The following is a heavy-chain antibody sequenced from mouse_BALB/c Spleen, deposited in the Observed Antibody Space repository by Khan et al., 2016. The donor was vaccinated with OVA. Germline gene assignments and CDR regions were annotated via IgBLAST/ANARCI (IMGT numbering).Heavy chain of an antibody. CDR2: IDPYYGGT. V-gene: IGHV1-39*01. D-gene: IGHD3-2*02. CDR3: ARGGCGPSYAMQY. Sequence: EVQLQESGPELEKPGASVKISWKASGYSFTGFNMNWVKQSNGKSLEWIGNIDPYYGGTLYNQKFKGKATLTVDKSSSTAYMQHKSLTSDDSAVYYRARGGCGPSYAMQYWGQGTSVTVSS. CDR1: GYSFTGFN. J-gene: IGHJ4*01.